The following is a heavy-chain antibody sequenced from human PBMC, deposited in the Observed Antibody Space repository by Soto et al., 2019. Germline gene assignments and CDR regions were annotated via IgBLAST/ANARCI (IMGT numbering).Heavy chain of an antibody. CDR2: ISPIFGTA. J-gene: IGHJ6*02. CDR3: ARYKGAAAGTAYYYYGMDV. V-gene: IGHV1-69*01. CDR1: GGTFSSYA. D-gene: IGHD6-13*01. Sequence: QVQLVQSGAEVKKPGSSVKVSCKASGGTFSSYAISWVRQAPGQGLEWMGGISPIFGTANYAQKFQGRVTITADESTSTAYMELSSLRSEDTAVYYCARYKGAAAGTAYYYYGMDVWGQGTTVTVSS.